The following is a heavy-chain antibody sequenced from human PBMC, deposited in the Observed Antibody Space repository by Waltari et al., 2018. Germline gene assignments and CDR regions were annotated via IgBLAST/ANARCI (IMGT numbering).Heavy chain of an antibody. CDR3: ARRPRKGYDTPFDY. V-gene: IGHV4-38-2*01. CDR2: IYHSGST. D-gene: IGHD3-22*01. Sequence: QVQLQESGPGLVKPSETLSLTCAVSGYSISSGYYWGWIRQPPGKGLEWIGSIYHSGSTYYNPSLKSRVTISVDTSKNQFSLKLSSVTAADTTVYYCARRPRKGYDTPFDYWGQGTLVTVSS. CDR1: GYSISSGYY. J-gene: IGHJ4*02.